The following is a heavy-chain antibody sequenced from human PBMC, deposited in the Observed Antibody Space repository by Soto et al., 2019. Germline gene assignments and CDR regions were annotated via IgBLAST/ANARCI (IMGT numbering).Heavy chain of an antibody. D-gene: IGHD3-10*01. CDR3: ARLLFGAANWFDP. CDR2: IYYSGST. CDR1: GGSISSYY. J-gene: IGHJ5*02. Sequence: QVQLQESGPGLVKPSETLSLTCTVSGGSISSYYWSWIRQPPGKGLEWIGYIYYSGSTNYNPSLTSRVNISVDTSKNQFSLKLSSVTAADTAVYYCARLLFGAANWFDPWGQGTLVTVSS. V-gene: IGHV4-59*01.